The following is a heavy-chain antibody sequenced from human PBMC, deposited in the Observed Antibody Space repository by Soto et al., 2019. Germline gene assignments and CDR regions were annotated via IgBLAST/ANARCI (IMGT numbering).Heavy chain of an antibody. D-gene: IGHD6-13*01. CDR3: ARDSSSRTAKGGSDY. V-gene: IGHV3-30-3*01. CDR2: ISYDGSNK. CDR1: GFTFSSYA. J-gene: IGHJ4*02. Sequence: QVQLVESGGGVVQPGRSLRLSCAASGFTFSSYAMHWVRQAPGKGLEWVAVISYDGSNKYYADSVKGRFTISRDNSKNTRDLQMNGLRAEDTAVYYCARDSSSRTAKGGSDYWGQGTLVTVSS.